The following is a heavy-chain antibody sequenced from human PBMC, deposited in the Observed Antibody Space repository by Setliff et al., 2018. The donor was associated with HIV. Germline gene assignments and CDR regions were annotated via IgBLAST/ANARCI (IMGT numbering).Heavy chain of an antibody. J-gene: IGHJ2*01. Sequence: SETLSLTCTVSGDSITRGSYYWSWIRQPAGKGLEWIGHIYTSGKTHHSPSLKSRITISADTSKNQLSLNLSSETAADTAVYYCARAAYSGTYLWEPATDLWGRGTLVTVSS. D-gene: IGHD1-26*01. CDR1: GDSITRGSYY. CDR2: IYTSGKT. V-gene: IGHV4-61*09. CDR3: ARAAYSGTYLWEPATDL.